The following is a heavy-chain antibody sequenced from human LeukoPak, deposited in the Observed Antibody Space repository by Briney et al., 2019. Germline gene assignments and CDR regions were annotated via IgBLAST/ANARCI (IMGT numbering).Heavy chain of an antibody. D-gene: IGHD6-19*01. J-gene: IGHJ4*02. Sequence: SETLSLTCAVYGGSFSGYYWNWIRQPPGKGLEWIGEINHSGSTNYNTSLKSRVTISVDTSKNQFSLKLSSVTAADTAVYYCARDASSGWYSAFDYWGQGTLVTVSS. CDR3: ARDASSGWYSAFDY. V-gene: IGHV4-34*01. CDR1: GGSFSGYY. CDR2: INHSGST.